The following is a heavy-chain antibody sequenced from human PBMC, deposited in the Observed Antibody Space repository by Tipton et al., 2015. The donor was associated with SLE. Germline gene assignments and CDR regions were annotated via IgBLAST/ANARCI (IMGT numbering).Heavy chain of an antibody. CDR3: ARGGNCGAFDI. J-gene: IGHJ3*02. V-gene: IGHV3-48*03. Sequence: SLRLSCAASGFTFSSYEMNWVRQASGKGLEWVSYISSSGSTIYYADSVKGRFTISRDNAKNSLYLQMNSLRAEDTAVYYCARGGNCGAFDIWGQGTMVTVSS. CDR1: GFTFSSYE. D-gene: IGHD4-23*01. CDR2: ISSSGSTI.